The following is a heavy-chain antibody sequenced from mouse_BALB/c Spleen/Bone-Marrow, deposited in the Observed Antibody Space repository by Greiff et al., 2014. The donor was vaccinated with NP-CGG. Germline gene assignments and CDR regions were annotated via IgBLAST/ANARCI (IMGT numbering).Heavy chain of an antibody. CDR2: INPSTGYT. CDR1: GYTFTSYW. J-gene: IGHJ3*01. D-gene: IGHD4-1*01. Sequence: VQLQQSGAELAKPGASVKMSCKASGYTFTSYWMHWVKQRPGQGLEWIGYINPSTGYTXXXXXXKXXXXXXAXXXXSTAYMQLXXXXSEXSAVYYCARRLNWDWFAYWGQGTLVTVSA. V-gene: IGHV1-7*01. CDR3: ARRLNWDWFAY.